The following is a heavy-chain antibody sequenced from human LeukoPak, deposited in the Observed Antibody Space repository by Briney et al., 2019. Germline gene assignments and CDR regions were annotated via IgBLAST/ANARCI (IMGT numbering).Heavy chain of an antibody. CDR2: ISGSGGST. D-gene: IGHD3-9*01. J-gene: IGHJ4*02. CDR3: AKDEYDILTGKINASVVDY. Sequence: GGSLRLSCAASGFTFSSHGMSWVRQAPGKGLEWVSAISGSGGSTYYADSVKGRFTISRDNSKNTLYLQMNSLRAEDTAVYYCAKDEYDILTGKINASVVDYWGQGTLVTVSS. V-gene: IGHV3-23*01. CDR1: GFTFSSHG.